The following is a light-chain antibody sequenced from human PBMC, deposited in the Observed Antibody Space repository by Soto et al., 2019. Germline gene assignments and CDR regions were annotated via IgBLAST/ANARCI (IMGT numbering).Light chain of an antibody. CDR2: DAS. J-gene: IGKJ4*01. V-gene: IGKV1-33*01. CDR1: QDISNY. CDR3: QQYDNLPLT. Sequence: DIQMTQSPSSLSASVGDRVTITCQASQDISNYLNWYQQKPGKAPKLLIYDASNLETGVPSRVSGSGSGTDFTVTISSLQPEDIATYYCQQYDNLPLTFGGGTKVEIK.